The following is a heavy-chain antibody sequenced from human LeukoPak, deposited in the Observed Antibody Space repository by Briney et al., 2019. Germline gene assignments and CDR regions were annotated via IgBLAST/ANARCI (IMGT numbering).Heavy chain of an antibody. J-gene: IGHJ4*02. CDR3: ARGYSGYDHTFDY. CDR2: IYYSGST. V-gene: IGHV4-59*01. D-gene: IGHD5-12*01. CDR1: GGSISSYY. Sequence: SETLSLTCTVSGGSISSYYWSWIRQPPGKGLEWIGYIYYSGSTNYNPSLESRVTISVDTSKNQFSLKLSSVTAADTAVYYCARGYSGYDHTFDYWGREPWSPSPQ.